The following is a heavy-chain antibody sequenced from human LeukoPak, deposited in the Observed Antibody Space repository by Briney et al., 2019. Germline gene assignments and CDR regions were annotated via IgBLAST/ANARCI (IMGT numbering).Heavy chain of an antibody. J-gene: IGHJ4*02. CDR2: IYYTGST. CDR3: AAYSNYWRDY. Sequence: SETLSLTCTVSGGSVSSGSYYWSWIRQPPGKGLEWIGYIYYTGSTNYNPSLKSRVTISVDTPKNQFSPKVNSVTAADTAVYYCAAYSNYWRDYWGQGTLVTVSS. D-gene: IGHD4-11*01. CDR1: GGSVSSGSYY. V-gene: IGHV4-61*01.